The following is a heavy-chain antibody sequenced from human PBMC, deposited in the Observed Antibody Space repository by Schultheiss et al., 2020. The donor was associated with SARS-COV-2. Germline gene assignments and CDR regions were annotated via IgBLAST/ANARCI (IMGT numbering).Heavy chain of an antibody. Sequence: SETLSLTCTVSGGSVSSGSYYWSWIRQPPGKGLEWIGYIYYSGSTNYNPSLKSRVTISVDTSKNQFSLKLSSVTAADTAVYYCARARYSSGPDYWGQGTLVTVSS. CDR3: ARARYSSGPDY. CDR2: IYYSGST. V-gene: IGHV4-61*01. D-gene: IGHD6-19*01. CDR1: GGSVSSGSYY. J-gene: IGHJ4*02.